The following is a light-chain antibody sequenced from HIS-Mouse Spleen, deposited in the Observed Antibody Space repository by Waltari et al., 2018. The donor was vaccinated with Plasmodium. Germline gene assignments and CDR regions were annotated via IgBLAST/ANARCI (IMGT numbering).Light chain of an antibody. V-gene: IGLV6-57*02. CDR1: SGSIASNY. J-gene: IGLJ3*02. CDR3: QSYDSSNWV. CDR2: EDN. Sequence: NFMLTQPHSVSESPGQTVTISCTGSSGSIASNYVQWYQQRPGSAPTTVIHEDNQRPSGVPDRFSGSIDSSSNSASLTISGLKTEDEADYYCQSYDSSNWVFGGGTKLTVL.